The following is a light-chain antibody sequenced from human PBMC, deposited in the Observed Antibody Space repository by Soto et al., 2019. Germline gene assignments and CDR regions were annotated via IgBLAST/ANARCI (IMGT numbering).Light chain of an antibody. J-gene: IGKJ2*01. V-gene: IGKV3-15*01. CDR1: QSVSSN. CDR2: RAS. Sequence: EIVMTQSPATLSVSPGERVTLSCRASQSVSSNLVWYQQKPGQAPRLLIYRASIRATGITARFSGSASGTAVTMTISGLQSEDFAVYYCQQYYRWPPNYAFGQRSKV. CDR3: QQYYRWPPNYA.